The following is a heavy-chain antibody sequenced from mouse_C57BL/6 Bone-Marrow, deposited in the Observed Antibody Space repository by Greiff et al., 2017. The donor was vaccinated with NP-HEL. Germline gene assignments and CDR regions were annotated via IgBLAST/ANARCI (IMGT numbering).Heavy chain of an antibody. CDR2: ISYDGSN. CDR1: GYSITSGYY. CDR3: ARGYGSSYRTWFAY. J-gene: IGHJ3*01. V-gene: IGHV3-6*01. D-gene: IGHD1-1*01. Sequence: DVQLVESGPGLVKPSQSLSLTCSVTGYSITSGYYWNWIRQFPGNKLEWMGYISYDGSNNYNPSLKNRISITRDTSKNQFFLKLNSVTTEDTATYYCARGYGSSYRTWFAYWGQGTLVTVSA.